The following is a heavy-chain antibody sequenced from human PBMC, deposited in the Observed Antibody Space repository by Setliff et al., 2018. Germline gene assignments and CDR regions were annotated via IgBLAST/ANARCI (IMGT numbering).Heavy chain of an antibody. J-gene: IGHJ4*02. Sequence: PSETLSLTCTVSGDSINSRTNYWSWIRQPAGKGPEWIGHIYASWSTNYNPSLKSRVTISLDTSKNQFSLKLSSVTAADTAVYYCARLPNYVWGSPVDYWGQGTLVTVSS. D-gene: IGHD3-16*01. CDR2: IYASWST. CDR1: GDSINSRTNY. V-gene: IGHV4-61*09. CDR3: ARLPNYVWGSPVDY.